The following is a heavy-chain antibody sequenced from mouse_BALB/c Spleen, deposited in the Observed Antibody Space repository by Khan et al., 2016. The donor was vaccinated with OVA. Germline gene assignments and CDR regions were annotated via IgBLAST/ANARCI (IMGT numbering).Heavy chain of an antibody. CDR2: ISSGSNTI. Sequence: VKLEVSGGGLVQPGGSRKLSCAASGFTFSSFGMHWVRQAPEKGLEWVAYISSGSNTIYYADTVKGRFTISRDNPKNTLFLQMTSLRSEDTALYYCARRRIYDGYYGGAMDYWGQGTSVTVSS. CDR1: GFTFSSFG. CDR3: ARRRIYDGYYGGAMDY. V-gene: IGHV5-17*02. D-gene: IGHD2-3*01. J-gene: IGHJ4*01.